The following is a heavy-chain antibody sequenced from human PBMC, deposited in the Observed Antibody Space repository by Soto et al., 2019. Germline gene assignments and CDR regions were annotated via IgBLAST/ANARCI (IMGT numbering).Heavy chain of an antibody. J-gene: IGHJ6*03. Sequence: SETLSLTCTVSGGSISSYYWSWIRQPPGKGLEWIGYIYYSGSTNYNPSLKSRVTISVDTSKNQFSLKLSSVTAADTAVYYFARHWRYYDILTGPNPYYMDVWGKGTTVTVSS. CDR1: GGSISSYY. V-gene: IGHV4-59*08. CDR2: IYYSGST. D-gene: IGHD3-9*01. CDR3: ARHWRYYDILTGPNPYYMDV.